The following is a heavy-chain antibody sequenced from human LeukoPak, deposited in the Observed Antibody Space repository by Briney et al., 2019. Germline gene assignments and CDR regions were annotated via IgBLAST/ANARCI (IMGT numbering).Heavy chain of an antibody. CDR1: GSHFSTYW. Sequence: GGSLRLSCAASGSHFSTYWTNWVCQAPGKGLEWLANIKPDGSETNYVDSVKGRFTISRDNAKNSVFLEMNTLRVEDTAIYYCAGGPAAGYWGQGTLVTVSS. V-gene: IGHV3-7*04. CDR2: IKPDGSET. J-gene: IGHJ4*02. CDR3: AGGPAAGY.